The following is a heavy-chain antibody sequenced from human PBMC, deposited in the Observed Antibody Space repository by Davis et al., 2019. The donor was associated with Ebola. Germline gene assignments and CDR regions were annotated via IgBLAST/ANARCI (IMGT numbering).Heavy chain of an antibody. Sequence: ASVKVSCKASGYTFTSYAMHWVRQAPGQRLEWMGWINAGNGNTKYSQKFQGRVTITRDTSASTAYMELSSLRSEDTAVYYCARGGTAAGTEDYWGQGTLVTVSS. V-gene: IGHV1-3*01. CDR3: ARGGTAAGTEDY. CDR1: GYTFTSYA. CDR2: INAGNGNT. J-gene: IGHJ4*02. D-gene: IGHD6-13*01.